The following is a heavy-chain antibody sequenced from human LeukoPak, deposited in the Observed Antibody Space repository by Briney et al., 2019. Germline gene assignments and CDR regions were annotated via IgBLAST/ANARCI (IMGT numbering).Heavy chain of an antibody. Sequence: PSETLSLTCTVSGFSISNGYYWGWIRQPPGKGLEWIGEINQRGVTTYNPSLKSRATLSVDTSKRQFSLRLPSVTAADTAVYYCGSLQQIRGLTVFDYWGQGALVTVSS. CDR3: GSLQQIRGLTVFDY. CDR1: GFSISNGYY. CDR2: INQRGVT. V-gene: IGHV4-38-2*02. J-gene: IGHJ4*02. D-gene: IGHD3-10*01.